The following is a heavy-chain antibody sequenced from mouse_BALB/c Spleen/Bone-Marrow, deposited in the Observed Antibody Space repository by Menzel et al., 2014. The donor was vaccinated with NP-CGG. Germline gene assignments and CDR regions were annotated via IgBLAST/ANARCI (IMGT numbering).Heavy chain of an antibody. CDR2: IRNKDNGYTT. CDR1: GFTFTDYY. D-gene: IGHD1-1*01. J-gene: IGHJ4*01. CDR3: ARAFTAINAMDY. V-gene: IGHV7-3*02. Sequence: EVMLVESGGGLVQPGGSLRLSCATSGFTFTDYYMSWVRQPPGKALEWLGSIRNKDNGYTTEYSASVKGRFTISRDNSQSILYLQMNTLRAEDSATYYCARAFTAINAMDYWGQGTSVTVSS.